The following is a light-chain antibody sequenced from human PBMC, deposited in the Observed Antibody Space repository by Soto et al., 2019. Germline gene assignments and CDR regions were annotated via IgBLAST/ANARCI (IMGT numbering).Light chain of an antibody. CDR3: QQYVSSPYT. J-gene: IGKJ2*01. CDR2: ATS. CDR1: QSVSGTY. V-gene: IGKV3-20*01. Sequence: VLTQSPGTLSLSPGERATLSCRASQSVSGTYVAWYQQKPGLAPRLLIFATSSRATGIPDRFSGSGSETDFTLTISSLEPEDSVVYYCQQYVSSPYTFGQGTKLEIK.